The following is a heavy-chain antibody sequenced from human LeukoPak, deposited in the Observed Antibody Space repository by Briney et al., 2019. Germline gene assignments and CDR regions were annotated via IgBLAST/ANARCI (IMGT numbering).Heavy chain of an antibody. CDR3: ARSPNYDSSGHYHYYFDY. CDR2: IIPIFGTA. D-gene: IGHD3-22*01. CDR1: GGTFSSYA. J-gene: IGHJ4*02. V-gene: IGHV1-69*13. Sequence: SVKVSCKASGGTFSSYAISWVRQAPGQGLEWMGGIIPIFGTADYAQKLQGRVTITADESTSTAYMELSSLRSEDTAVYYCARSPNYDSSGHYHYYFDYWGQGTLVTVSS.